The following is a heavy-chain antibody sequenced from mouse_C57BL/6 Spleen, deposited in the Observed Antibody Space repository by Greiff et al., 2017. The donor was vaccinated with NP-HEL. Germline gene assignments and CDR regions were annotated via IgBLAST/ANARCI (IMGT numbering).Heavy chain of an antibody. D-gene: IGHD2-4*01. CDR3: ARRDYYDYRFAY. CDR2: INPNNGGT. Sequence: EVQLQQSGPELVKPGASVKIPCKASGYTFTDYNMDWVKQSHGKSLEWIGDINPNNGGTIYNQKFKGKATLTVDKSSSTAYMELRSLTSEDTAVYYCARRDYYDYRFAYWGQGTLVTVSA. V-gene: IGHV1-18*01. CDR1: GYTFTDYN. J-gene: IGHJ3*01.